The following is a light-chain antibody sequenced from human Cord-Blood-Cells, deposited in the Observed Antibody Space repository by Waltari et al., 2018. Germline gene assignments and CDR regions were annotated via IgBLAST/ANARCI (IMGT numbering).Light chain of an antibody. CDR1: SGINNY. J-gene: IGKJ1*01. Sequence: IQVTPSPFPLASSLRSRVTNPCRASSGINNYLTWFQQKPGKAPKSLIYAASSLQSGVPSKFSGSGSGTDFTLTISSLQPEDFATYYCQQYNSYPRTFGQGTKVEIK. V-gene: IGKV1-16*02. CDR2: AAS. CDR3: QQYNSYPRT.